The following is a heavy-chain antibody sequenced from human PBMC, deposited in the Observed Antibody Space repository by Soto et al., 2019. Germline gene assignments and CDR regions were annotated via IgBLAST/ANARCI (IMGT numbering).Heavy chain of an antibody. CDR1: GGSISSSSYY. Sequence: QLQLQESGPGLVKPSETLSLTCTVSGGSISSSSYYWGWIRQPPGKGLEWIGSIYYSGSTYYNPSLQSRVTISVDTSKYQFSLKLGSVTAADTAVYYCAGHLVGANRDYWGQGTLVTVSS. D-gene: IGHD1-26*01. CDR2: IYYSGST. J-gene: IGHJ4*02. CDR3: AGHLVGANRDY. V-gene: IGHV4-39*01.